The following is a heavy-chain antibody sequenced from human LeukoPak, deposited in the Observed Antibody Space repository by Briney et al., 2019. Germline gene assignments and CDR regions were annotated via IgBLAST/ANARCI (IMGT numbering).Heavy chain of an antibody. J-gene: IGHJ5*02. CDR3: ARGYCTNGACYRNNWFDP. CDR2: IYTSGST. Sequence: SQTLSLTCTVSGGSINSGSYCWSWIRQPAGKGLEWIGRIYTSGSTNYNPSLKSRVTISVDTSKNQFSLKLSSVTAADTAVYYCARGYCTNGACYRNNWFDPWGQGTLVTVSS. V-gene: IGHV4-61*02. CDR1: GGSINSGSYC. D-gene: IGHD2-8*01.